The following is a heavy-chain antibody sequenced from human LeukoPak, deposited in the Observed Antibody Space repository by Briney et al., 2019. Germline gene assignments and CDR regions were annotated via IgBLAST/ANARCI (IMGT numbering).Heavy chain of an antibody. Sequence: GGPLRLSCSASGFNFNYFAMSWIRQAPGKRLEWVSTIGDSGSGGSYADSVRGRFTISRDNSKNIVYLQMHSLRVDDSAVYYCSRIKYGGNSAYHFDYWGQGTLVTVSS. CDR2: IGDSGSGG. D-gene: IGHD4-23*01. J-gene: IGHJ4*02. CDR1: GFNFNYFA. CDR3: SRIKYGGNSAYHFDY. V-gene: IGHV3-23*01.